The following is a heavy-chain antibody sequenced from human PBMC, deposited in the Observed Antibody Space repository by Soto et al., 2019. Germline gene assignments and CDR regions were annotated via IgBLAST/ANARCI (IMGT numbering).Heavy chain of an antibody. V-gene: IGHV3-48*03. Sequence: PGESLKISCAASGFTFSSYEMNWVRQAPGKGLEWVSYISSSGSTIYYADSVKGRFTISRDNAKNSLYLQMNSLRAEDTAVYYCARGLPAAPYYYYGMDVWGQGTTVTVSS. CDR2: ISSSGSTI. D-gene: IGHD2-2*01. CDR1: GFTFSSYE. CDR3: ARGLPAAPYYYYGMDV. J-gene: IGHJ6*02.